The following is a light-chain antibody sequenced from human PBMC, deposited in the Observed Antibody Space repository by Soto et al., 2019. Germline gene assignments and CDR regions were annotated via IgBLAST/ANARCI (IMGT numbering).Light chain of an antibody. CDR3: QQRSNRPT. J-gene: IGKJ4*01. CDR1: QSVSSY. CDR2: DAS. Sequence: IVLTQSPATLSLSPGERATLSCRASQSVSSYLAWYQQKPGQAPRLLIYDASNRATGIPARFSGSGSGTDFTLTSSSLEPEDFAVYYCQQRSNRPTFGGGTKVEIK. V-gene: IGKV3-11*01.